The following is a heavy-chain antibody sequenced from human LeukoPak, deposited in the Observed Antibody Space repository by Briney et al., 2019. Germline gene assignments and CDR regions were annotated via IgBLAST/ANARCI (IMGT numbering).Heavy chain of an antibody. CDR1: GGSVTSTNW. J-gene: IGHJ4*02. V-gene: IGHV4-4*02. D-gene: IGHD6-25*01. CDR3: AREGGFYRPLDY. Sequence: PAETQSLTCDVSGGSVTSTNWWTWFRQPAGKGLEWIGEVHLDGRTNYNPSLKSRLVMSADLPENHISLKLTSVTAADTAVYYCAREGGFYRPLDYSGQGSLVTVSS. CDR2: VHLDGRT.